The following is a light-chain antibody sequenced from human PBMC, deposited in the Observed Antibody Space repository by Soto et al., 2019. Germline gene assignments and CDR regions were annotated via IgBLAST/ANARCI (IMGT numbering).Light chain of an antibody. CDR3: PHSYSIPLT. V-gene: IGKV1-39*01. CDR2: TAA. Sequence: DIQMTQSPSSLSASVGDRVTITCRASQSISRYLNWYQQKPGKALKLLTHTAATLQSGVPPRFSGSGSGTDFTLTIGSLKTEDFASYYCPHSYSIPLTFAGGTKVEIK. CDR1: QSISRY. J-gene: IGKJ4*01.